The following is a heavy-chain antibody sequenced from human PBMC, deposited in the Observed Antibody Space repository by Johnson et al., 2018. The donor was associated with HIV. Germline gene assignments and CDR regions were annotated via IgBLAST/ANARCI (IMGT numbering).Heavy chain of an antibody. V-gene: IGHV3-9*01. J-gene: IGHJ3*02. Sequence: VQLVESGGGLVQPGRSLRLSCAASGFTFDDYAMHWVRQAPGKGLEWVSGISWNRGSIGYADSVKGRFPISRDNAKKSMYLQMNSLRAEDTALYYCARDSTPWGGDHVGYAFDIWGRGTMVTVSS. CDR2: ISWNRGSI. CDR3: ARDSTPWGGDHVGYAFDI. D-gene: IGHD4-17*01. CDR1: GFTFDDYA.